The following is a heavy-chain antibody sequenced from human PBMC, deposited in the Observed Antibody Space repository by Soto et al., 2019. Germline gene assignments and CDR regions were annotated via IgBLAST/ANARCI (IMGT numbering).Heavy chain of an antibody. V-gene: IGHV4-4*02. D-gene: IGHD2-15*01. CDR2: IYHSGST. CDR3: ASMGGYCSGGSCFYFDY. Sequence: PSETLSLTCAVSGGSISSSNWWSWVRQPPGKGLEWIGEIYHSGSTNYNPSLKSRVTISVDKSKNQFSLKPSSVTAADTAVYYCASMGGYCSGGSCFYFDYWGQGTLVTVSS. CDR1: GGSISSSNW. J-gene: IGHJ4*02.